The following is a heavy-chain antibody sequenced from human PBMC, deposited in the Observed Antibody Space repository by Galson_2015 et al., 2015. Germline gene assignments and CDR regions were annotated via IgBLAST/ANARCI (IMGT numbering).Heavy chain of an antibody. CDR2: IYTSGST. D-gene: IGHD5-18*01. V-gene: IGHV4-61*02. J-gene: IGHJ4*02. CDR3: ARDGPQRGYSYGEFDY. CDR1: GGSISSGSYY. Sequence: LSLTCTVSGGSISSGSYYWSWIRQPAGKGLEWIGRIYTSGSTNYNPSLKSRVTISVDTSKNQFSLKLSSVTAADTAVHYCARDGPQRGYSYGEFDYWGQGTLVTVSS.